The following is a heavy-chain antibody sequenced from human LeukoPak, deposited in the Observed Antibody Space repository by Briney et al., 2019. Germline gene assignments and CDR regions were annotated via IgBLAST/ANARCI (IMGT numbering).Heavy chain of an antibody. V-gene: IGHV4-39*07. Sequence: SETLSLTCTVSGGSISSSSYYWGWIRQPPGKGLEWIGSIYYSGSTYYNPSLKRRVTISVDTSKNQFSLKLSSVTAADTAVYYCARDSSGYQKYFQHWGQGTLVSVSS. J-gene: IGHJ1*01. CDR2: IYYSGST. CDR3: ARDSSGYQKYFQH. CDR1: GGSISSSSYY. D-gene: IGHD3-22*01.